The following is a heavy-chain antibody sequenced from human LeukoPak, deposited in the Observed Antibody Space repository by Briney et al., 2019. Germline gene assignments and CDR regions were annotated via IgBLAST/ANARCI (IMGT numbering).Heavy chain of an antibody. D-gene: IGHD3-10*01. CDR1: GFTFSSYA. J-gene: IGHJ4*02. CDR3: AKDLGATVRGIPPN. V-gene: IGHV3-23*01. Sequence: GGSLRLSCAASGFTFSSYAMSWVRQAPGKGLEWVSAISGSCGSTYYADSVKGRFTIPRDNSKNTLYLQMNSLRAEDTAVYYCAKDLGATVRGIPPNWGLGTLVTVSS. CDR2: ISGSCGST.